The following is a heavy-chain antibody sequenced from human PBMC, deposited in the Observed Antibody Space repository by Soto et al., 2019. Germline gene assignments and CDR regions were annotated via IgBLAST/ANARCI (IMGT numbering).Heavy chain of an antibody. Sequence: GSLRLSCVASGFTFRSYGMHWFRQAPGNGLEWVAFISDDGSDKFYTDSVKGRFTISSDDSKTTLYLQMNSLRSDDTAVYYCARVFQSYGFDYWGQGTKVTVSS. CDR1: GFTFRSYG. CDR2: ISDDGSDK. V-gene: IGHV3-30*03. D-gene: IGHD5-18*01. CDR3: ARVFQSYGFDY. J-gene: IGHJ4*02.